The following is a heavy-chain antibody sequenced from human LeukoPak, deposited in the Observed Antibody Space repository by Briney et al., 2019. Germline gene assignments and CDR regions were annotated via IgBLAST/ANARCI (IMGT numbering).Heavy chain of an antibody. Sequence: GGSLRLSCAAAGFTFSSYSMNWVRQAPGKGLEWVSSISSTSSHIYYADSVKGRFTISRDNAKNSLYLQMNSLRAEDTAVYYCARAKSYSGYYFDYWGQGTLVTVSS. D-gene: IGHD6-13*01. CDR3: ARAKSYSGYYFDY. J-gene: IGHJ4*02. V-gene: IGHV3-21*01. CDR1: GFTFSSYS. CDR2: ISSTSSHI.